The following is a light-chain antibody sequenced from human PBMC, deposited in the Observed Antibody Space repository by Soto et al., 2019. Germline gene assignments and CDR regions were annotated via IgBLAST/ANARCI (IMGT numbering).Light chain of an antibody. Sequence: EIVLTQSPGTLSFSPGERAPLSCRASQSVSSSYLAWYQQKPGQAPRLLIYGESSRATGIPDRFSGSGSGTDFTLTISKLEPEELAVYYCQQNGSAPFTFGPGTKVDIK. CDR1: QSVSSSY. CDR3: QQNGSAPFT. V-gene: IGKV3-20*01. CDR2: GES. J-gene: IGKJ3*01.